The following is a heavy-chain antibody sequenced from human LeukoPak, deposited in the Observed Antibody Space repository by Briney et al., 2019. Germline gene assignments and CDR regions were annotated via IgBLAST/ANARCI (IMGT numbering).Heavy chain of an antibody. CDR3: TTEVVPAEYDY. J-gene: IGHJ4*02. CDR2: IKSKTDGGTT. D-gene: IGHD2-2*01. V-gene: IGHV3-15*01. CDR1: GFTFSNAW. Sequence: AGGSLRLSCAASGFTFSNAWMSWVRQAPGKGLEWVGRIKSKTDGGTTDYAAPVEGRCIISRDDSKNTLYLQMNSLKTEDTAVYYCTTEVVPAEYDYWGQGTLVTVSS.